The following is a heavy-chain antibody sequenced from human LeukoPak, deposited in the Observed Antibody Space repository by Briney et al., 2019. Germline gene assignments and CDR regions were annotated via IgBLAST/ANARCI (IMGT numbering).Heavy chain of an antibody. CDR1: GFTFRSYS. V-gene: IGHV3-48*01. J-gene: IGHJ6*03. D-gene: IGHD4-17*01. CDR3: ARAYGDYFYYYYMDV. CDR2: ISSSSSTI. Sequence: GGSLRLSXAASGFTFRSYSMNWVRQAPGKGLEWVSYISSSSSTIYYADSVKGRFTISRDNAKNSLYLQMNSLRAEDTAVYYCARAYGDYFYYYYMDVWGKGTTVTVSS.